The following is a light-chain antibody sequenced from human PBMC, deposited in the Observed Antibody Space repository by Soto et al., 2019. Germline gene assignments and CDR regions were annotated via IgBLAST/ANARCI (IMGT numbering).Light chain of an antibody. CDR1: QGIGNA. V-gene: IGKV1-39*01. Sequence: IQMTKSPSSLSASVGDRVTISCRASQGIGNALGWYQQKPGKAPKLLIYAASSLQSGAPSRFSGSGSGTDFTLTISSLQPEDFATYYCQQSYSTPPVTFGQGTRLEI. J-gene: IGKJ5*01. CDR3: QQSYSTPPVT. CDR2: AAS.